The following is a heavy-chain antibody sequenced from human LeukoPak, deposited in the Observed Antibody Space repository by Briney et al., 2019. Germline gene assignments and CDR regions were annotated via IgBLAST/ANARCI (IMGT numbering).Heavy chain of an antibody. J-gene: IGHJ6*03. V-gene: IGHV3-7*01. CDR1: GFTFSSHW. Sequence: GGSLRLSCVASGFTFSSHWMSWVRQAPGKGLEWVANMNQDGSGKYYVDSVKGRFIISRDNAKNSLYLQMYSLRAEDTAVYYCARDPIYSYGKGPNYYYYIGVWGKGTTVTVSS. CDR3: ARDPIYSYGKGPNYYYYIGV. CDR2: MNQDGSGK. D-gene: IGHD5-18*01.